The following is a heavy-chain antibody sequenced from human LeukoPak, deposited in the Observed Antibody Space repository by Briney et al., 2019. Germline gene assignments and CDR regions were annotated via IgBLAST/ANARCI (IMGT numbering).Heavy chain of an antibody. Sequence: GGSLRLSCAASGFTFSSYWMSWVRQAPGKGLEWVANIKQDGSQKYYVDSVKGRFSISRDNAKNSLYLQMNSLRAEDTAVYYCASSPFGAPYYFDYWGQGTLVTVSS. CDR1: GFTFSSYW. D-gene: IGHD3-10*01. V-gene: IGHV3-7*01. J-gene: IGHJ4*02. CDR2: IKQDGSQK. CDR3: ASSPFGAPYYFDY.